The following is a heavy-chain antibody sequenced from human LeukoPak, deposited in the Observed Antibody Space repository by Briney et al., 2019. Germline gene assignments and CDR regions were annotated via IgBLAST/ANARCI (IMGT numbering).Heavy chain of an antibody. CDR3: ARDRPHYYDSSGYDY. CDR2: ISYDGSNK. CDR1: GFTFSSYA. J-gene: IGHJ4*02. V-gene: IGHV3-30-3*01. D-gene: IGHD3-22*01. Sequence: GGSLRLSCAASGFTFSSYAMHWVRQAPGKGLEWVAVISYDGSNKYYADSVKGRFTISRDNSKNTLYLQMNSLRAEDTAVYYCARDRPHYYDSSGYDYWGQGTLVTVSS.